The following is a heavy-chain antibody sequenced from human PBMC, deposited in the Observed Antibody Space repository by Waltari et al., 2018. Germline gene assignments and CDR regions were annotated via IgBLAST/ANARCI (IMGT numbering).Heavy chain of an antibody. D-gene: IGHD3-9*01. CDR2: MNPNSGNT. CDR1: GYTFTSYD. Sequence: QVQLVQSGAEVKKPGASVKVSCKASGYTFTSYDINWVRQATGQGLEWMGWMNPNSGNTGYAQKFQGRVTMTRNTSISTAYMELSSLRSEDTAVYYCARGHRHDILTGYYYYYYMDVWGKGTTVTVSS. CDR3: ARGHRHDILTGYYYYYYMDV. V-gene: IGHV1-8*01. J-gene: IGHJ6*03.